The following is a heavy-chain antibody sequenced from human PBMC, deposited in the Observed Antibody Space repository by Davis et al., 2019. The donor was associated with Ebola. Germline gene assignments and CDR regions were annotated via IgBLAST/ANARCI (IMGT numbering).Heavy chain of an antibody. J-gene: IGHJ4*02. D-gene: IGHD6-19*01. CDR1: GFTFGTYA. Sequence: GESLKLSCATSGFTFGTYAMTWVRQAPGKGLEWVSVIGSRGGNIFYADSVKGRFTTSRDDSENTLYLQMNSLRAEDTAVYYCVKVGQWLIFDYWGQGTLVVVSS. CDR2: IGSRGGNI. CDR3: VKVGQWLIFDY. V-gene: IGHV3-23*01.